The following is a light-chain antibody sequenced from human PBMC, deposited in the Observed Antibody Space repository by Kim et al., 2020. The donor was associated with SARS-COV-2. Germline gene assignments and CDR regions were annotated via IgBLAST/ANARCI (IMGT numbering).Light chain of an antibody. CDR3: QQYRNYPWT. Sequence: DIQMTQSPFTLSASIGDRVTITCRASQSINSWLAWYQQRPGKAPKLLIYKASNLERGVPSRFSGSGSGTEFTLSISSLRPDDFATYYCQQYRNYPWTFGQGTKVDIK. V-gene: IGKV1-5*03. CDR2: KAS. CDR1: QSINSW. J-gene: IGKJ1*01.